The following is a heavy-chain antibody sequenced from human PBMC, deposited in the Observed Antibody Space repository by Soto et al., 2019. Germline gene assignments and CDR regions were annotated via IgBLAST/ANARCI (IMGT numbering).Heavy chain of an antibody. Sequence: PSETLSLTCTVSGGSISSGGYYWSWIRQHPGKGLEWIGYIYYSGSTYYNPSLKSRVTISVDTSKSQFSLKLSSVTAADTAVYYCARAVHYYYDSSGYYFDYWGQGTLVTVSS. V-gene: IGHV4-31*03. J-gene: IGHJ4*02. CDR2: IYYSGST. CDR1: GGSISSGGYY. D-gene: IGHD3-22*01. CDR3: ARAVHYYYDSSGYYFDY.